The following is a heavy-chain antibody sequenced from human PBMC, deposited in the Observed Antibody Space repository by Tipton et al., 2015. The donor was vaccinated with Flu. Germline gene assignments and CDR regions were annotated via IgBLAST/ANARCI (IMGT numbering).Heavy chain of an antibody. V-gene: IGHV4-4*07. CDR3: VRVDYDNSWTLFDF. CDR2: VSTTKRT. J-gene: IGHJ4*02. CDR1: GGAITGHS. Sequence: TLSLTCTVSGGAITGHSWNWIRQPAGKSLEWIGRVSTTKRTDYNPSLKSRVTMSADMSTNQFSLMLISVSAADTAVYYCVRVDYDNSWTLFDFWGRGILVTVSS. D-gene: IGHD3-22*01.